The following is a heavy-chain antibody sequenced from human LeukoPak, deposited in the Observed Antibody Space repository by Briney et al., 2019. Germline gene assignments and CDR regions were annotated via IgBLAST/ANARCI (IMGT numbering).Heavy chain of an antibody. CDR3: AFGTYYYDSSGYQGVYYYGMDV. CDR1: GYTFTSYG. D-gene: IGHD3-22*01. CDR2: ISAYNGNT. Sequence: ASVKVSCKASGYTFTSYGISWLRQAPGQGLEWMGWISAYNGNTNYAQKLQGRVTMTTDTSTSTAYMELRSLRSDDTAVYYCAFGTYYYDSSGYQGVYYYGMDVWGQGTTVTVSS. J-gene: IGHJ6*02. V-gene: IGHV1-18*01.